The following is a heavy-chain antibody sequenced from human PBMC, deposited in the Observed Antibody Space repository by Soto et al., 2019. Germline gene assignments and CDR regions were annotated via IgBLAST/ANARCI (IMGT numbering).Heavy chain of an antibody. CDR2: TYYRSKWYN. CDR3: ARDHTYYYGSGLNRYYMDV. Sequence: SQTLSLPCAISGDSVSSNSAAWNWIRQSPSRGLEWLGRTYYRSKWYNDYAVSVKSRITINPDTSKNQFSLQLNSVTPEDTAVYYCARDHTYYYGSGLNRYYMDVWGKGTTVTVSS. D-gene: IGHD3-10*01. CDR1: GDSVSSNSAA. J-gene: IGHJ6*03. V-gene: IGHV6-1*01.